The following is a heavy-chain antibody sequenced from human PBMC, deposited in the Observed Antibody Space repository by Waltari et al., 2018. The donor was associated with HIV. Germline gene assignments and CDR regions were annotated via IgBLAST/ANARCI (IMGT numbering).Heavy chain of an antibody. J-gene: IGHJ6*01. V-gene: IGHV4-34*01. D-gene: IGHD6-19*01. CDR2: VNHVGGT. Sequence: QVHLEQWGTGLLRPSETLSLTCAVYGGSFSGYYWSWIRQSPGRGLEWIGEVNHVGGTHSSPSLKGRVTVSVETSKNQFSRTMRSVTAADTAFYYCARDSAPGLAVDEDDGEFFYYGLDVWGQGTTVTVSS. CDR3: ARDSAPGLAVDEDDGEFFYYGLDV. CDR1: GGSFSGYY.